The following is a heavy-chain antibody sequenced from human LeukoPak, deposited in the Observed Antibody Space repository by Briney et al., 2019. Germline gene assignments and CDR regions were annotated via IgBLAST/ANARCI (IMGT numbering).Heavy chain of an antibody. CDR3: ARSFQLYYDFWSGYYSYFQH. CDR2: INHSGST. V-gene: IGHV4-34*01. CDR1: GGSFSVYY. Sequence: SETLSLTCAVYGGSFSVYYWSWIRQPPGKGLEWIGEINHSGSTNYNPSLKSRVTISVDTSKNQFSLKLSSVTAADTAVYYCARSFQLYYDFWSGYYSYFQHWGQGTLVTVSS. J-gene: IGHJ1*01. D-gene: IGHD3-3*01.